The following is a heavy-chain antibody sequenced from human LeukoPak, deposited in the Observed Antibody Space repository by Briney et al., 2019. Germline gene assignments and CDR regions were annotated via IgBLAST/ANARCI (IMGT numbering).Heavy chain of an antibody. CDR1: GFTFSSSA. CDR3: ARVLVPAARGSYAFDI. D-gene: IGHD2-2*01. Sequence: GGSLRLSCAASGFTFSSSAMTWVRQVLGKGLEWVSTTGVSGSYYADSVKGRFTISRDNAKNSLYLQMNSLRAEDTAVYYCARVLVPAARGSYAFDIWGQGTMVTVSS. J-gene: IGHJ3*02. V-gene: IGHV3-23*01. CDR2: TGVSGS.